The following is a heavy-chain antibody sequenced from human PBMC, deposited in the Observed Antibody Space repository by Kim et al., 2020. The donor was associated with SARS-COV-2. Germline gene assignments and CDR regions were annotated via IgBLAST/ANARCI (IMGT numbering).Heavy chain of an antibody. CDR3: AKSWGSDYGGNPYYYYGMDV. J-gene: IGHJ6*01. CDR1: GFTFSNYA. D-gene: IGHD4-17*01. CDR2: IYSGGTST. Sequence: GGSLRLSCAASGFTFSNYAMSWVRQAPGKGLEWVSVIYSGGTSTYYADSVKGRFTVSRDNSKSTLYLQMNSLRAEDTAVYYCAKSWGSDYGGNPYYYYGMDVWEQRTTVTVS. V-gene: IGHV3-23*03.